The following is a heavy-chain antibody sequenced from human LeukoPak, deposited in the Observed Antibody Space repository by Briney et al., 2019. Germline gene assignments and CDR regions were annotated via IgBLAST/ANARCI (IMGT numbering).Heavy chain of an antibody. CDR2: INQDGSQK. D-gene: IGHD3-10*01. V-gene: IGHV3-7*01. J-gene: IGHJ4*02. Sequence: GGSLRLSCAPSGFTLSTYWMSWVRQAPGKGLEWVASINQDGSQKRYVDSVQGRFTISRDNTKNSLFLQMNSLRAEDTAVYYCARLKDDVTKVNYWGQGTLVTVSS. CDR1: GFTLSTYW. CDR3: ARLKDDVTKVNY.